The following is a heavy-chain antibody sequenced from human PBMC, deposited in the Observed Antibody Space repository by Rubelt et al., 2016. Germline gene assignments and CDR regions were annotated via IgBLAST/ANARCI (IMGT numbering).Heavy chain of an antibody. Sequence: MNWVRQAPGKGLEWVSSISSSSSYIYYADSVKGRFTISRDNAKNSLYLQMNSLRAEDTAVYYCAKVKGGFLDPFDYWGQGTLVTVSS. CDR2: ISSSSSYI. D-gene: IGHD3/OR15-3a*01. J-gene: IGHJ4*02. V-gene: IGHV3-21*04. CDR3: AKVKGGFLDPFDY.